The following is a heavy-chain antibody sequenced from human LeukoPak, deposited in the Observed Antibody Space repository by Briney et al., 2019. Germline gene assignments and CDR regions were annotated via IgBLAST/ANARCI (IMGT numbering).Heavy chain of an antibody. D-gene: IGHD3-16*01. V-gene: IGHV4-39*01. CDR2: IYYSGST. J-gene: IGHJ4*02. CDR1: GGSISSSSYY. CDR3: ARPDRSGGERDY. Sequence: SETLSLTCTVSGGSISSSSYYWGWIRQPPGKGLEWIGSIYYSGSTYYNPSLKSRVTISVDTSKNQFSLKLSSVTAADTAVYYCARPDRSGGERDYWGQGTLVTVSS.